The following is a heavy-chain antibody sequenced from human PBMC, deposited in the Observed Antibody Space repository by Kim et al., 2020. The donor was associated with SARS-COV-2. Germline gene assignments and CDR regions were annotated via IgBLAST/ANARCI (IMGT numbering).Heavy chain of an antibody. CDR3: ARRWGWFYGMDV. V-gene: IGHV4-34*01. Sequence: TYNPSLKSRVTRSVDTSKNQFSLKLSSVTAADTAVYYCARRWGWFYGMDVWGQGTTVTVSS. D-gene: IGHD2-15*01. J-gene: IGHJ6*02.